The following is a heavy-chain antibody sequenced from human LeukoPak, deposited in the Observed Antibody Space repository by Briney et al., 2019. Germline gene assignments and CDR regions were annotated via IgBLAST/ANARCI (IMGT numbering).Heavy chain of an antibody. CDR1: GFTFSSYA. Sequence: GGSLRLSCAASGFTFSSYAMHWVRQAPGKGLEWVAVISYDGSNKYYADSVKGRFTISRDNSKNTLYLQMNSLRAEDTAVYYCAREWVGWGQGTLVTVSS. V-gene: IGHV3-30-3*01. CDR2: ISYDGSNK. CDR3: AREWVG. J-gene: IGHJ4*02.